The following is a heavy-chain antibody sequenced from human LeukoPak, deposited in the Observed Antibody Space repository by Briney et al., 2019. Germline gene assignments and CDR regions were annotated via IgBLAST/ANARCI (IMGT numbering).Heavy chain of an antibody. Sequence: GRSLILSCAASGFPFSTYGMHWVRQAPGKGLEWVAVIWYDGSNKYYADSVKGRFTISRDNSKNTLYLQMNSLRAEDTAVYYCARASGSYDYWGQGTLVTVSS. CDR3: ARASGSYDY. D-gene: IGHD1-26*01. CDR1: GFPFSTYG. J-gene: IGHJ4*02. V-gene: IGHV3-33*01. CDR2: IWYDGSNK.